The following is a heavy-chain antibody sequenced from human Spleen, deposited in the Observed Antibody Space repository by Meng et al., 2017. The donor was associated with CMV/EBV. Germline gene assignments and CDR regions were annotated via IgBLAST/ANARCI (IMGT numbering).Heavy chain of an antibody. CDR3: ARAYYDILTREDY. D-gene: IGHD3-9*01. V-gene: IGHV3-11*01. CDR2: ISSSSSTM. Sequence: DSRFTISDYYRSWIRQAPGKGLEWVSYISSSSSTMYYADSVKGRFTISRDNAKNSLYLQMNSLRAEDTAVYYCARAYYDILTREDYWGQGTLVTVSS. J-gene: IGHJ4*02. CDR1: RFTISDYY.